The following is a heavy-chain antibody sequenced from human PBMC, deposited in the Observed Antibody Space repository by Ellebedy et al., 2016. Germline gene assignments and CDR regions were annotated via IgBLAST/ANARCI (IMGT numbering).Heavy chain of an antibody. CDR2: ISDSGGST. J-gene: IGHJ4*02. CDR3: ARFLTVTTH. Sequence: GGSLRLSXAASGFTFRSYAMTWVRQAPGKGLEWVSAISDSGGSTYYADSVKGRFTISRDNSKNTLYLQMNSLRAEDTAVYYCARFLTVTTHWGQGTLITVSS. V-gene: IGHV3-23*01. CDR1: GFTFRSYA. D-gene: IGHD4-11*01.